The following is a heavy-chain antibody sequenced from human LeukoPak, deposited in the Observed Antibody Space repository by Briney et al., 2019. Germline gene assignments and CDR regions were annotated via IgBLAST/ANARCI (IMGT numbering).Heavy chain of an antibody. CDR1: GFTFSNYA. D-gene: IGHD2-8*02. CDR2: FTASGGRT. Sequence: GGSLTLSCAASGFTFSNYAMTWVRQAPGKGLEWVSSFTASGGRTYYADSVKGRFTISRDNSKNTLYLQLNSLSAADTALYFCAKGLSDPNLVLDSWGQGTLVTVSS. CDR3: AKGLSDPNLVLDS. V-gene: IGHV3-23*01. J-gene: IGHJ4*02.